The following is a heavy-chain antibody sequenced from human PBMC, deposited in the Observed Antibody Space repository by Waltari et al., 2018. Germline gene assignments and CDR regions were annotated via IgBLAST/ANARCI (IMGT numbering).Heavy chain of an antibody. D-gene: IGHD2-15*01. J-gene: IGHJ4*02. CDR1: GFTVSSNY. CDR3: AKLPRRIVVVVAATDDY. V-gene: IGHV3-66*01. Sequence: EVQLVESGGGLVQPGGSLRLSCAASGFTVSSNYMSWVRQAPGKGLEWGSGIYSGGSTYYADSVKGRFTISRDNSKNTLYLQMNSLRAEDTAVYYCAKLPRRIVVVVAATDDYWGQGTLVTVSS. CDR2: IYSGGST.